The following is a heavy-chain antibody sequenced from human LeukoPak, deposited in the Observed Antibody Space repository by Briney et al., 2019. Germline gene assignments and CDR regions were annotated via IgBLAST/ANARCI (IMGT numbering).Heavy chain of an antibody. D-gene: IGHD1-1*01. J-gene: IGHJ4*02. CDR2: ISSSGSTI. Sequence: PGGSLRLSCAASGFTFSDYYMSWIRQAPGKGLEWVSYISSSGSTIYYADPVKGRFTISRDNAKNPLYLQMNSLTAGDTAIYYCAKATGTLGNWGQGTLVTVSS. CDR3: AKATGTLGN. CDR1: GFTFSDYY. V-gene: IGHV3-11*01.